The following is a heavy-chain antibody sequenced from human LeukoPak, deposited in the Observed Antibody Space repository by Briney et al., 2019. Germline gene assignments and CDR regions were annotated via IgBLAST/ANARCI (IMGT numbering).Heavy chain of an antibody. V-gene: IGHV3-9*01. CDR2: ISWNSGRI. CDR3: VRASSSWS. D-gene: IGHD6-13*01. Sequence: GGSLRLSCAASGFTFDDYAMHWVRQVPGKGVEWVSHISWNSGRIGYADSVKGRFTISRDNAKSSLYLQMNSLRPEDTAFYYCVRASSSWSWGQGTLVTVSS. CDR1: GFTFDDYA. J-gene: IGHJ5*02.